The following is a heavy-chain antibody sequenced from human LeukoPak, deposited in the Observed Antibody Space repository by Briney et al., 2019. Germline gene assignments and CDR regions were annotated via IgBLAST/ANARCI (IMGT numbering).Heavy chain of an antibody. J-gene: IGHJ3*02. D-gene: IGHD3-10*01. CDR2: MNPNSGNT. CDR3: ARGGTMVRGYAFDI. CDR1: GYTFTSYD. V-gene: IGHV1-8*01. Sequence: ASVKVSCEASGYTFTSYDINWVRQATGQGLEWMGWMNPNSGNTGYAQKFQGRVTMTRKTSIRTAYMELSSLRSEDTAVYYCARGGTMVRGYAFDIWGQGTMVTVSS.